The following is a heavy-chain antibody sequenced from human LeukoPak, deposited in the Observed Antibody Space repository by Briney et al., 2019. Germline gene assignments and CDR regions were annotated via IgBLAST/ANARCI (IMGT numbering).Heavy chain of an antibody. D-gene: IGHD1-20*01. V-gene: IGHV2-70*11. CDR1: GISLNIRGMC. Sequence: SGPALVKPTQTLTLTCSFSGISLNIRGMCVAWIRQPPGRALEWLARIGWDDDKYYSPSLKPRLTISKDTSKNQVVLTMTNMDPVDTGTYYCARIDRVRITGTDFHHYYMDVWGNGTTVTVSS. CDR3: ARIDRVRITGTDFHHYYMDV. CDR2: IGWDDDK. J-gene: IGHJ6*03.